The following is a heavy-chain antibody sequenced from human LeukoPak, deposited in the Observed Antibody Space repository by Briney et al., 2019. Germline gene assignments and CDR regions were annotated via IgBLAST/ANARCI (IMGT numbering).Heavy chain of an antibody. CDR2: INHSGST. D-gene: IGHD3-9*01. V-gene: IGHV4-34*01. CDR3: ASGLTGYDY. J-gene: IGHJ4*02. Sequence: SETLSLTCAVYGGSFSGYYWSGIRQPPGKGLEWIGEINHSGSTNYNPSLKSRVTISVDTSKNQFSLKLSSVTAADTAVYYCASGLTGYDYWGQGTLVTVSS. CDR1: GGSFSGYY.